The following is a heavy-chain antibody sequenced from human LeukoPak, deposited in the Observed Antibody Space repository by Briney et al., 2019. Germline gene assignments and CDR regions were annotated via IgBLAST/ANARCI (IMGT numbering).Heavy chain of an antibody. Sequence: GGSLRLSCAASGFDFSTYAINWVRQAPGKGLEWVSSISTMSNYIFYGDSVKGRFTISRDNAKNSVYLQMNSLKTEDTAVYYCTRGGLGATFFWGQGTLVTVSS. D-gene: IGHD1-26*01. CDR3: TRGGLGATFF. V-gene: IGHV3-21*03. J-gene: IGHJ4*02. CDR1: GFDFSTYA. CDR2: ISTMSNYI.